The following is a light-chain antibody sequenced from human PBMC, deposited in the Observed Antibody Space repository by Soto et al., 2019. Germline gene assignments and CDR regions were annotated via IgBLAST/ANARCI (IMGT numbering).Light chain of an antibody. CDR2: AAS. CDR1: QGIGDA. Sequence: DIQMTQSPSSLSASVGDRVTITCRASQGIGDALGWYQQKPGKAPKLLIYAASSLQSGVPSRFSGSGSETDFTLTISSLQPEDFATYSCQQSYSTTWTFGQGTKVDIK. V-gene: IGKV1-39*01. CDR3: QQSYSTTWT. J-gene: IGKJ1*01.